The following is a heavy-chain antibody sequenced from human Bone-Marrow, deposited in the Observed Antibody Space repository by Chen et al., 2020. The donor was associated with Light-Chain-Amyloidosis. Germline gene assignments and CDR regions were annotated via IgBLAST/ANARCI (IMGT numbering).Heavy chain of an antibody. J-gene: IGHJ4*02. CDR3: GRGGCGGCYLFEN. CDR2: IRGNPHGGTT. D-gene: IGHD2-15*01. V-gene: IGHV3-49*03. Sequence: EVELVESGGDLVQPGRSLRLSCTTSGFSFADRSMSWFRQAPGKGLEWLGFIRGNPHGGTTEYAASVNGRFTISRDDSKSIAYLQMNTLKTDDSAVYYCGRGGCGGCYLFENRGQGTLVTVSS. CDR1: GFSFADRS.